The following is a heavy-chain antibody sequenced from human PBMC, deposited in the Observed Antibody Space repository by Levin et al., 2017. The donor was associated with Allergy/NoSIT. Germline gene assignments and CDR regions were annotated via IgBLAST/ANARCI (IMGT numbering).Heavy chain of an antibody. CDR1: GFTFSSYA. J-gene: IGHJ3*02. D-gene: IGHD2-15*01. V-gene: IGHV3-23*01. CDR3: AKTAPACSGGSCYSRVAAAFDS. Sequence: PGGSLRLSCAASGFTFSSYAMSWVRQAPGKGLEWVSAISGSGGSTYYADSVKGRFTISRDNSKNTLYLQMNSLRAEDTAVYYCAKTAPACSGGSCYSRVAAAFDSWGQGTMVTVSS. CDR2: ISGSGGST.